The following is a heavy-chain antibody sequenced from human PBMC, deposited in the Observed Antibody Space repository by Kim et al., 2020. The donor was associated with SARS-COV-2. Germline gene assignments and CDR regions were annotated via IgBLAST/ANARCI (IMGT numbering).Heavy chain of an antibody. Sequence: GGSLRLSCAASGFTFSSYGMHWVRQAPGKGLEWVAVISYDGSNKYYADSVKGRFTISRDNSKNTLYLQMNSLRAEDTAVYYCAKDGYCSSTSCYHYYYYYGMDVWGQGTTVTVSS. D-gene: IGHD2-2*03. CDR1: GFTFSSYG. CDR2: ISYDGSNK. J-gene: IGHJ6*02. V-gene: IGHV3-30*18. CDR3: AKDGYCSSTSCYHYYYYYGMDV.